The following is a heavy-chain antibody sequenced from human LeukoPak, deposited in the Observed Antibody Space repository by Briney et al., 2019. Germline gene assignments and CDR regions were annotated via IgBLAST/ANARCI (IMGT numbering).Heavy chain of an antibody. D-gene: IGHD3-22*01. CDR3: ARDVPYYYDSSGYYSPFDC. Sequence: PGGSLRLSCAASGFTFSTYAMTWVRQAPGKGLEWVSDISGTGGRTYYADSVKGRFTISTDNSKNTVDLLMNSLRAEDTAIYYCARDVPYYYDSSGYYSPFDCWGQGTLVTVSS. CDR1: GFTFSTYA. CDR2: ISGTGGRT. J-gene: IGHJ4*02. V-gene: IGHV3-23*01.